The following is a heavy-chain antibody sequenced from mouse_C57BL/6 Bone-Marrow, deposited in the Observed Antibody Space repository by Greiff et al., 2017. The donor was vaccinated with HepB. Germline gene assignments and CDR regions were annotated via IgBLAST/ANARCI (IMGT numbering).Heavy chain of an antibody. D-gene: IGHD1-1*01. V-gene: IGHV1-81*01. Sequence: VQLQESGAELARPGASVKLSCKASCYTFTSYGISWVKQRTGQGLEWIGEIYPRSGNTYYNEKFKGKATLTADKSSSTAYMERRSLTAEDSAVYFCARGYYAWFAYGGQGTLVTVSA. CDR2: IYPRSGNT. J-gene: IGHJ3*01. CDR1: CYTFTSYG. CDR3: ARGYYAWFAY.